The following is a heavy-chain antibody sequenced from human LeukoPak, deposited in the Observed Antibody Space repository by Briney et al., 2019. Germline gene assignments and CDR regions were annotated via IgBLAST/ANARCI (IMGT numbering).Heavy chain of an antibody. J-gene: IGHJ5*02. CDR2: ISSNGGST. D-gene: IGHD4-23*01. CDR3: AREVGNTGGFDP. Sequence: GGSLRLSCTAYGFTFSSYAMHWVRQAPGKGLEYVSAISSNGGSTYYANSVKGRFTISRDNSKNTLYLQMGSLRAEDMAVYYCAREVGNTGGFDPWGQGTLVTVSS. CDR1: GFTFSSYA. V-gene: IGHV3-64*01.